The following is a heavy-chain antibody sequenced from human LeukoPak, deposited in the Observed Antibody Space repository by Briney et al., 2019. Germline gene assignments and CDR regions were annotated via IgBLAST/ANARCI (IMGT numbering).Heavy chain of an antibody. D-gene: IGHD3-3*01. CDR1: EFTFSTSA. CDR2: IRSSASAM. V-gene: IGHV3-48*04. J-gene: IGHJ4*02. CDR3: ARDGPHYDFWSGPAY. Sequence: GGSLRLSCAASEFTFSTSAMSWVRQAPGKGLEWVSTIRSSASAMFYADSVKGRFTISRDDAKNSLYLQMDSLRAEDTAVYYCARDGPHYDFWSGPAYWGQGTLVTVSS.